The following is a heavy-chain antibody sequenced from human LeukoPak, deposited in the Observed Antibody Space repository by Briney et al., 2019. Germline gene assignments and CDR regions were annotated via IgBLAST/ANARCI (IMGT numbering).Heavy chain of an antibody. D-gene: IGHD2-21*01. V-gene: IGHV3-33*08. J-gene: IGHJ4*02. CDR3: ARSYWGGRLGGDY. CDR1: GFTFSRYG. Sequence: PGGSLRLSCAASGFTFSRYGMHWVRQAPGKGLEWVAVIWSDGSNKYYADSVKGRFTISRDNSKNTLYLQMNSLRAEDTAVYYCARSYWGGRLGGDYWGQGTLVTVSS. CDR2: IWSDGSNK.